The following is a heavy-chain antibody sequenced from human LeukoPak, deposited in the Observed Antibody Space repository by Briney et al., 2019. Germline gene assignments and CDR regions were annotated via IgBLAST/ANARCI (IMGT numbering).Heavy chain of an antibody. CDR3: ARVAYGDYGVFDY. V-gene: IGHV3-74*01. D-gene: IGHD4-17*01. Sequence: GGYLRLSCAASRFTFSDYWMHWVRQAPGKGLVWVSRINRDGGGTTYADSVKGRFTISRDNAKNTLYLQMNSLRAEDTAVYFCARVAYGDYGVFDYWGQGTLVTVSS. CDR1: RFTFSDYW. CDR2: INRDGGGT. J-gene: IGHJ4*02.